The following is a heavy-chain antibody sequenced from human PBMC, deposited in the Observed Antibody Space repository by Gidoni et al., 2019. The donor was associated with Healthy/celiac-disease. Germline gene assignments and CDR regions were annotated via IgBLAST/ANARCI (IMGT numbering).Heavy chain of an antibody. Sequence: QLQLVESWGGLVKPGGSLRLSCAASGFTFSDYYMSWIRQAPGKWLGWVSYISSSSSYTNYADSVKCRFTISRDNAKNSLYLKMDSLRAEDTAVYYCARVESGSTPIWGQGTLVTVSS. D-gene: IGHD1-26*01. CDR2: ISSSSSYT. J-gene: IGHJ4*02. CDR1: GFTFSDYY. CDR3: ARVESGSTPI. V-gene: IGHV3-11*05.